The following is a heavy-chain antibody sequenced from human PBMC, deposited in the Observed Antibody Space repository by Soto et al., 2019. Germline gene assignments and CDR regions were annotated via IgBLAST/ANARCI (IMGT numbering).Heavy chain of an antibody. D-gene: IGHD6-19*01. CDR2: IYHSGST. J-gene: IGHJ3*02. V-gene: IGHV4-4*02. CDR1: GGSISSSNW. Sequence: SETLSLTCAVSGGSISSSNWWSWVRQPPGKGLEWIGEIYHSGSTNYNPSLKSRVTISVDKSKNQFSLKLSSVTAADTAVYYCARGWGVQWLSAFDIWGQGTMVTVSS. CDR3: ARGWGVQWLSAFDI.